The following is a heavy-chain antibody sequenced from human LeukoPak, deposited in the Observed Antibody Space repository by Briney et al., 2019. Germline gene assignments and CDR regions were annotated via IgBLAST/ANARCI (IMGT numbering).Heavy chain of an antibody. CDR2: IYSGGST. CDR1: GFTGFTVSGNY. J-gene: IGHJ4*02. CDR3: ARDLGGYEDY. D-gene: IGHD3-22*01. Sequence: GGSLRLSCAASGFTGFTVSGNYMSWVRQAPGKGLEWVSVIYSGGSTYYADSVKGRFTISRDNSKNTLYLQMNSLRAEDTAVYYCARDLGGYEDYWGQGTLVTVSS. V-gene: IGHV3-53*01.